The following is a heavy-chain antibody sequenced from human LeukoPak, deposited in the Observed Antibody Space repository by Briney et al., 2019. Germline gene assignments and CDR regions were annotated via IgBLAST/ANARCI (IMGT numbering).Heavy chain of an antibody. Sequence: GASVKVSCKASGYTFTYHGFSWVRQAPGQGLEWMGWISSYNGNTNYLEKFQGRLTMTTDKSTSTTYMELRSLTSDDTAVYYCARDRASAGTGGAYWGQGSLVTVSS. V-gene: IGHV1-18*01. CDR3: ARDRASAGTGGAY. J-gene: IGHJ4*02. D-gene: IGHD6-13*01. CDR1: GYTFTYHG. CDR2: ISSYNGNT.